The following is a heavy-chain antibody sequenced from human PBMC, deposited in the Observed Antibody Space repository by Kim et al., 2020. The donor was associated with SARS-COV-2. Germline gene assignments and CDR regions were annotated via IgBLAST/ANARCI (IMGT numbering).Heavy chain of an antibody. D-gene: IGHD2-21*01. V-gene: IGHV1-2*02. CDR3: ARARPISSWFDP. Sequence: NYAQKLQGRVTMTRETSISTAYMELSRLRSDDTAVYYCARARPISSWFDPWGQGTLVTVSS. J-gene: IGHJ5*02.